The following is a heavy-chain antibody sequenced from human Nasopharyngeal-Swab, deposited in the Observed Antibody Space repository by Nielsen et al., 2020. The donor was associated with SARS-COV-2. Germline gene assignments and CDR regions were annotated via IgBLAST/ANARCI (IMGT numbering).Heavy chain of an antibody. J-gene: IGHJ2*01. CDR2: MYYNGNT. V-gene: IGHV4-30-4*01. CDR3: ARVYYDSSGNYQIHWHFDL. D-gene: IGHD3-22*01. Sequence: SETLSLTCTLSGGSMSSGDYYWSWIRQPPGKGLEWIGNMYYNGNTYFNPSLKSRVSMTGDTSKTQFSLTLTSVTGADTAVYYCARVYYDSSGNYQIHWHFDLWGPGTLVTVSS. CDR1: GGSMSSGDYY.